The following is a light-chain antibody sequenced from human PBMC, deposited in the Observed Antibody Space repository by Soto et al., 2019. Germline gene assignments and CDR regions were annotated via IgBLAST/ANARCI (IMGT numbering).Light chain of an antibody. CDR1: SSNIGSNT. J-gene: IGLJ2*01. V-gene: IGLV1-44*01. CDR3: AAWDDSLNGEVV. CDR2: SNN. Sequence: QSVLTKPPSASGTPGQRVTISCSGSSSNIGSNTVNWYQQLPGTAPKLLIYSNNQRPSGVPDRFSGSKSGTSASLAISGLQSEDEADYYCAAWDDSLNGEVVFGGGTKLTVL.